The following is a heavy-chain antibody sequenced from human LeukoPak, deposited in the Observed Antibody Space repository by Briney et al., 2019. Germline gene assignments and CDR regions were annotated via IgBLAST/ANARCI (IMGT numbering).Heavy chain of an antibody. CDR1: GFTFSDYY. J-gene: IGHJ4*02. CDR3: ARERYSSGWLLDY. Sequence: VKPGGSLRLSCAASGFTFSDYYLSWIRQAPGTGLEWVSYISSSGSTIYYADSVKGRFTISRDNAKNSLYLQMNSLRAEDTAVYYCARERYSSGWLLDYWGQGTLVTVSS. CDR2: ISSSGSTI. D-gene: IGHD6-19*01. V-gene: IGHV3-11*01.